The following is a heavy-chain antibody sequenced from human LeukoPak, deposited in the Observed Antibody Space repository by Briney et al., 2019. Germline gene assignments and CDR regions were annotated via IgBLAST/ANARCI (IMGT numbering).Heavy chain of an antibody. CDR3: ARDLASREVPLWFGP. V-gene: IGHV3-48*04. J-gene: IGHJ5*01. CDR1: GFTFRSYS. CDR2: ISSSSSTI. Sequence: GGSLRLSCAGSGFTFRSYSMNWVRQAPGKGLEWVSYISSSSSTIYYADSVKGLFTISRDNAKNSLYLQMNSLRAEDTAVNYCARDLASREVPLWFGPLGQGTLVTGSS. D-gene: IGHD6-6*01.